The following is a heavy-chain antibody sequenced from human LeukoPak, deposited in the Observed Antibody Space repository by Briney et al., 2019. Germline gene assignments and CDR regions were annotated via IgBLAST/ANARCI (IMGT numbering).Heavy chain of an antibody. V-gene: IGHV1-69*05. D-gene: IGHD1-26*01. J-gene: IGHJ4*02. CDR3: ARGGVGAPTAIFDY. CDR2: IIPIFGTA. CDR1: GGTFSSYA. Sequence: AAVKVSCKASGGTFSSYAISWVRQAPGQGLEWMGGIIPIFGTANYAQKFQGRVTITTDESTSTAYMELSSLRSEDTAVYYCARGGVGAPTAIFDYWGQGTLVTVSS.